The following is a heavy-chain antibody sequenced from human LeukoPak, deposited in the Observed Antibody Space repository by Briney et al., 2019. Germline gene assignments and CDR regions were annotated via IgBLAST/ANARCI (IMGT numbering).Heavy chain of an antibody. V-gene: IGHV3-21*01. D-gene: IGHD6-13*01. CDR1: GFTFSSYS. Sequence: GGSLGLSCAASGFTFSSYSMNWVRQAPGKGLEWVSSISSSSSYIHYADSVKGRFTISRDNAKNSLYLQMNSLRAEDTAVYHCAREYPRGAAAPDYWGQGTLVTVSS. CDR2: ISSSSSYI. J-gene: IGHJ4*02. CDR3: AREYPRGAAAPDY.